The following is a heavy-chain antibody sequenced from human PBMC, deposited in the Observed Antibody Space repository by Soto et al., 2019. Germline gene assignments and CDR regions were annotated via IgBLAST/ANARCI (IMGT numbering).Heavy chain of an antibody. CDR3: AVSNCGGDCYSLFWVFDF. Sequence: QAQLVQSGAELKKPGASVKVSCQASGYPFTGHYMHWVRRAPGQGLEWMGWINPNSGDTDYAQKFRDRVTMTRDTSITTGYMELSRLRSDDTAVYYCAVSNCGGDCYSLFWVFDFWGQGTLVTVSS. CDR2: INPNSGDT. V-gene: IGHV1-2*02. CDR1: GYPFTGHY. J-gene: IGHJ4*02. D-gene: IGHD2-21*02.